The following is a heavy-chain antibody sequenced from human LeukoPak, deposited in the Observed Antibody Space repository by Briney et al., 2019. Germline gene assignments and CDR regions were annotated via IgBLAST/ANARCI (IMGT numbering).Heavy chain of an antibody. J-gene: IGHJ4*02. V-gene: IGHV3-21*01. Sequence: GGSLRLSCAASGFTFSSYSMNWVRQAPGKGLEWVSSISSSSSYIYYADSVKGRFTISRDNAKNSLYLQMNSLRAEDTAVYYCARAPTGYSSSWYSDYWGQGTLVTVSS. CDR3: ARAPTGYSSSWYSDY. CDR1: GFTFSSYS. D-gene: IGHD6-13*01. CDR2: ISSSSSYI.